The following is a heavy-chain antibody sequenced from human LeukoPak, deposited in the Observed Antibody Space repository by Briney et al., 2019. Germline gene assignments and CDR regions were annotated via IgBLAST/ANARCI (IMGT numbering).Heavy chain of an antibody. Sequence: GGSLRLSCAASGFTFSSYGMHWVRQAPGKGLEWVAFIRYDGSNKYYADSVKGRFTISRDNSKNTLYLQMNSLRAEDTAVHYCTRSERQLGWFDPWGQGTLVTVSS. CDR2: IRYDGSNK. J-gene: IGHJ5*02. V-gene: IGHV3-30*02. CDR3: TRSERQLGWFDP. CDR1: GFTFSSYG. D-gene: IGHD6-6*01.